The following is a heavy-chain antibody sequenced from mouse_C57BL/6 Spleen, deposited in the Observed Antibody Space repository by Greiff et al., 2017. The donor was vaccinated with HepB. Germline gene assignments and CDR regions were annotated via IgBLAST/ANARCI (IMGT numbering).Heavy chain of an antibody. CDR3: ARKGGAAQATIDY. D-gene: IGHD3-2*02. Sequence: DVMLVESGGDLVKPGGSLKLSCAASGFTFSSYGMSWVRQTPDKRLEWVATISSGGSYTYYPDSVKGRFTISRDNAKNTLYLQMSRLKSEDTAMYDCARKGGAAQATIDYWGQGTTLTVSS. CDR2: ISSGGSYT. V-gene: IGHV5-6*02. J-gene: IGHJ2*01. CDR1: GFTFSSYG.